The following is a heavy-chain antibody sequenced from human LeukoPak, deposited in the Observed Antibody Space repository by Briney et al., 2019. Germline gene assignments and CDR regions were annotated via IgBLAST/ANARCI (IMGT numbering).Heavy chain of an antibody. CDR1: GGPLSSGGYY. V-gene: IGHV4-31*03. CDR3: ARDADYYRSGTYLY. J-gene: IGHJ4*02. D-gene: IGHD3-10*01. Sequence: SQTLSLTCTVSGGPLSSGGYYWSWIRQHPGKGLEWIGYISYSGSTSYNPSLKSRVTISVDTSKNQFSLNLNSVTAADTAVYYCARDADYYRSGTYLYWGQGTLVTVSS. CDR2: ISYSGST.